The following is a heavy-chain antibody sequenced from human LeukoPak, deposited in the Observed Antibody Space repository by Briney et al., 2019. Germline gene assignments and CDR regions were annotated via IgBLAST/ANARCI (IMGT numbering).Heavy chain of an antibody. CDR2: MSPNSGNT. V-gene: IGHV1-8*01. CDR3: VIHDYGDYVAGAGDYFDY. D-gene: IGHD4-17*01. Sequence: ASVKVSCKASGYTFTSYDINWVRQATGQGLEWMGWMSPNSGNTGYAQKFQGRVTMTRNTSISTAYMELSSLRSEDTAVYYCVIHDYGDYVAGAGDYFDYWGQGTLVTVSS. CDR1: GYTFTSYD. J-gene: IGHJ4*02.